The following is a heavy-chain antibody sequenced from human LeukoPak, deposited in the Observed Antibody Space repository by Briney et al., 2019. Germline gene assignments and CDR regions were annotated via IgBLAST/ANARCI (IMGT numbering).Heavy chain of an antibody. CDR3: ARIFLPRYYGMDV. J-gene: IGHJ6*02. CDR1: GFTFSSHG. Sequence: LRLSCAASGFTFSSHGMHWIRQPPGKGLEWIGEINHSGSTNYNPSLKSRVTISVDTSKNQFSLKLSSVTAADTAVYYCARIFLPRYYGMDVWGQGTTVTVSS. V-gene: IGHV4-34*01. CDR2: INHSGST.